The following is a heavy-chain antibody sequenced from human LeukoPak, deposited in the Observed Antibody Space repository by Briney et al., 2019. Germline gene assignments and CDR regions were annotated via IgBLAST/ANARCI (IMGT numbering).Heavy chain of an antibody. J-gene: IGHJ4*02. Sequence: GGSLRLSCAASGFTFSSYAMSWVRQAPGKGLEWVSTISGSSGNTHHADSVKGRFTISRDNSNNTLYLQMNTLRAEDTAVYYCAKVHYYGSGSYYHQSGIDYWGQGTLVTVSS. D-gene: IGHD3-10*01. CDR2: ISGSSGNT. V-gene: IGHV3-23*01. CDR1: GFTFSSYA. CDR3: AKVHYYGSGSYYHQSGIDY.